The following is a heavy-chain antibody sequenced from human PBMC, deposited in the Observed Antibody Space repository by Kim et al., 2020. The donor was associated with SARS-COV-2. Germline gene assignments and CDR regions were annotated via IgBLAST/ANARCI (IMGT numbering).Heavy chain of an antibody. Sequence: ASVKVSCKASGYTFTGYYMHWVRQAPGQGLEWMGWINPNSGGTNYAQKFQGRVTMTRDTSISTAYMELSRLRSDDTAVYYCARVHHRAAGAFDIWGQGTMVTVSS. CDR3: ARVHHRAAGAFDI. D-gene: IGHD6-25*01. CDR1: GYTFTGYY. J-gene: IGHJ3*02. V-gene: IGHV1-2*02. CDR2: INPNSGGT.